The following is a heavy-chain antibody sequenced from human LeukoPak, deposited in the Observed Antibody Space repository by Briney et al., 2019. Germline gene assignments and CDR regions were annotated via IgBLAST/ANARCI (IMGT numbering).Heavy chain of an antibody. CDR3: ASGADYSSADY. Sequence: SETLSLTCTVSGGSIRSYYWSWIRQPPAKGLEWIGYIYYSGRTNYSPSLKSRVTISVDTSKNQFSLKLSSVTAADTAVYYCASGADYSSADYWGQGTLVTVSS. CDR2: IYYSGRT. J-gene: IGHJ4*02. D-gene: IGHD6-19*01. V-gene: IGHV4-59*01. CDR1: GGSIRSYY.